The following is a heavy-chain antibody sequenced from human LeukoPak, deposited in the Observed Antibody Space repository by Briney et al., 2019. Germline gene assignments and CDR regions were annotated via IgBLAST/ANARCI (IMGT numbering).Heavy chain of an antibody. CDR3: ASQAYNSDFFYFDN. CDR1: GASIRSHY. Sequence: SETLCLTCTVSGASIRSHYWSWIRQPPGEGLEWIGYVYFSGSTNYNPSLRSRVTISVDTSKNHFSLRLSSVTAADTAVYYCASQAYNSDFFYFDNWGQGSLVTVSS. D-gene: IGHD5-24*01. J-gene: IGHJ4*02. CDR2: VYFSGST. V-gene: IGHV4-59*11.